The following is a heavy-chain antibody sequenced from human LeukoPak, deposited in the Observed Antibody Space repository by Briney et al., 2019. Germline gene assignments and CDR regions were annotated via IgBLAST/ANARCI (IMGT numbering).Heavy chain of an antibody. V-gene: IGHV3-74*01. CDR1: GFTFSNYW. Sequence: PGGSLRLSCAASGFTFSNYWMHWVRQVPGKGLVWVSRIVSDGRSTSHADSVRGRFTMSRDNAKNTLYLQMNSLRAEDTAVYYCARGDSTWADYRGQGTLVTVSS. D-gene: IGHD6-13*01. CDR2: IVSDGRST. CDR3: ARGDSTWADY. J-gene: IGHJ4*02.